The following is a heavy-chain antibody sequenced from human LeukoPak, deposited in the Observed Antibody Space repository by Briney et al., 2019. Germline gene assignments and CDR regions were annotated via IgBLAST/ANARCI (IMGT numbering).Heavy chain of an antibody. D-gene: IGHD3-22*01. CDR2: INPNSGGT. V-gene: IGHV1-2*02. CDR1: GYTFTGYY. J-gene: IGHJ4*02. Sequence: ASVKVSCKASGYTFTGYYMHWVRQAPGQGLEWMGWINPNSGGTNYAQKIQGRVTMTRDTSISTAYMELSRLRSDDTAVYYCARDPKELYYYDSSGYGLFDYWGQGTLVTVSS. CDR3: ARDPKELYYYDSSGYGLFDY.